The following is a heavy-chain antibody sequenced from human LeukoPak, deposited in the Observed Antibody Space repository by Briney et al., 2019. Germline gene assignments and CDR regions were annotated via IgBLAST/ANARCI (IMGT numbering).Heavy chain of an antibody. CDR2: ISSSGSTI. J-gene: IGHJ4*02. CDR3: ARDKGAATEERSDY. V-gene: IGHV3-48*04. Sequence: GGSLRLSCAASGFTFSSYAMSWVRQAPGKGLEWVSYISSSGSTIFYADSVKGRFTISRDNSKNMLYLQMNSLRAEDTAVYYCARDKGAATEERSDYWGQGTLVTVSS. D-gene: IGHD1-26*01. CDR1: GFTFSSYA.